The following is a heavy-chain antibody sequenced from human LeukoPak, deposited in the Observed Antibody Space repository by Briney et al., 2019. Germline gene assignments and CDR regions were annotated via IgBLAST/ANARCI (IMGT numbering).Heavy chain of an antibody. CDR2: ISGSGGST. CDR3: AKRRQDTVTTGAFDY. CDR1: GFTFSSYS. V-gene: IGHV3-23*01. D-gene: IGHD4-17*01. Sequence: GGSLRLSCAASGFTFSSYSMNWVRQAPGKGLEWVSAISGSGGSTYYADSVKGRFTVSRDNSKNTLYLQMNSLRAEDTAVYYCAKRRQDTVTTGAFDYWGQGTLVTVSS. J-gene: IGHJ4*02.